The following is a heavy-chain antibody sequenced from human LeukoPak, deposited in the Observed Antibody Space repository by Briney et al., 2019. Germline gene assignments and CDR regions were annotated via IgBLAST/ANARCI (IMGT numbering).Heavy chain of an antibody. D-gene: IGHD4-23*01. CDR2: INPDSGAT. CDR1: GYTFTGYY. V-gene: IGHV1-2*06. J-gene: IGHJ4*02. Sequence: ASVKVSCKASGYTFTGYYLHWVRQAPGQGLEWMGRINPDSGATNYAQKFQGRVTMTRDTSISTAYVELTRLRSDDTAVYYCARDNSAVLNFFDYWGQGSLVTVSS. CDR3: ARDNSAVLNFFDY.